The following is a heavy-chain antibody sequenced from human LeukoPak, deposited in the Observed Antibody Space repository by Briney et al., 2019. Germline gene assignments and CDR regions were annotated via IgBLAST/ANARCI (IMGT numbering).Heavy chain of an antibody. CDR1: GFTFSSYG. V-gene: IGHV3-30*18. D-gene: IGHD6-13*01. J-gene: IGHJ4*02. CDR2: ISFDGSNK. CDR3: AKDVIAAYSSSWYPDY. Sequence: PGRSLRLSCAASGFTFSSYGMHWVRQAPGKGLEWVAVISFDGSNKYYADSVTGRFTISRDNSKNTLYQQMNSLRAEDTAVYYCAKDVIAAYSSSWYPDYWGQGTLVTVSS.